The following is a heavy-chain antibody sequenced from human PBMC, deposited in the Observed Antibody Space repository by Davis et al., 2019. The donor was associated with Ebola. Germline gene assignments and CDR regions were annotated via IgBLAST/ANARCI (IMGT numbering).Heavy chain of an antibody. J-gene: IGHJ4*02. Sequence: PGGSLRLSCAASGFTFSSYGMHWVRQTPNKGLEWVAVIIHDGSKTYYADPVKGRFTISRDNSKNTLYLQMNGLRAEDTSIYYCAAGQARWELPDPLDYWGQGTLVTVSS. D-gene: IGHD1-26*01. CDR1: GFTFSSYG. CDR3: AAGQARWELPDPLDY. V-gene: IGHV3-30*03. CDR2: IIHDGSKT.